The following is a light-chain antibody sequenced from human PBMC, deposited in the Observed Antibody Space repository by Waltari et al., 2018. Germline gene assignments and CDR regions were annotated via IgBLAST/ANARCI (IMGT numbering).Light chain of an antibody. CDR2: RDP. Sequence: SYELTQPPSESVPPGQTARITCPGDALPKQYTYWYQQKPGQAPVLVMYRDPERPPGIPERFSGSNSGTTVTLTISGVQAEDEADFYCQSADSSGTYVLFGGGTKLTVL. V-gene: IGLV3-25*03. CDR3: QSADSSGTYVL. J-gene: IGLJ2*01. CDR1: ALPKQY.